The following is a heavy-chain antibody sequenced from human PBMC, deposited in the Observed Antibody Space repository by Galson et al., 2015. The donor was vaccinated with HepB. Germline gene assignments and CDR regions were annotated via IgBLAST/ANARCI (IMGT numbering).Heavy chain of an antibody. J-gene: IGHJ5*02. CDR3: TTDGVLLWFGELDP. Sequence: SLRLSCAASGFTFSNAWMNWVRQAPGKGLEWVGRIKSKTDGGTTDYAAPVKGRFTISRDDSKNTLYLQMNSLKTEDTAVYYCTTDGVLLWFGELDPWGQGTLVTVSS. CDR2: IKSKTDGGTT. CDR1: GFTFSNAW. V-gene: IGHV3-15*07. D-gene: IGHD3-10*01.